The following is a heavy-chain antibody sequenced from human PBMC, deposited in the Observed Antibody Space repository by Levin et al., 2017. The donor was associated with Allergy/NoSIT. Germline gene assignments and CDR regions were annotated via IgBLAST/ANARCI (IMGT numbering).Heavy chain of an antibody. CDR2: ISGGGGGT. Sequence: GGSLRLSCAASGFTVGTYAMGWVRQSPGKPLEWVSGISGGGGGTHYADFVRGRFIISRDTSKNTLSLEMNDLRVEDTAVYHCAGSWTWGQGTLVTVSS. V-gene: IGHV3-23*01. J-gene: IGHJ4*02. CDR3: AGSWT. CDR1: GFTVGTYA. D-gene: IGHD1-1*01.